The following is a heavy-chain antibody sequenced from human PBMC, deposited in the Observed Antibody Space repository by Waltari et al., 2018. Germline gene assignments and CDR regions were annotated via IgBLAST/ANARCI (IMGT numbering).Heavy chain of an antibody. CDR3: SRENPTYAYGMDV. J-gene: IGHJ6*02. CDR2: IRSKAYYGTT. CDR1: GFTFGDFS. Sequence: EVQMVESGGDLVQPGRSLRLSCTGSGFTFGDFSVSWVRQAPGKGLEWLGFIRSKAYYGTTEYAASVKGRFTISRDDFKSTAYLQMNSLKTEDTAVYFCSRENPTYAYGMDVWGQGTTVTVSS. D-gene: IGHD2-2*01. V-gene: IGHV3-49*04.